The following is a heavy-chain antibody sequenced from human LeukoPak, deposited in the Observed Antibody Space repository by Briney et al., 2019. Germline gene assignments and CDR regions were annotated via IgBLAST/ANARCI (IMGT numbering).Heavy chain of an antibody. CDR3: AKQNPPIVVVTLSDY. CDR2: ITGTGGTT. CDR1: GFTLSSYA. V-gene: IGHV3-23*01. D-gene: IGHD2-21*02. Sequence: GGSLRLSCAASGFTLSSYAMSWVRQAPGKGLEWVSTITGTGGTTYYADSVKGRFTISRDNSKNTLYMQMNSLRAEDTAVYYCAKQNPPIVVVTLSDYWGQGTLVTVSS. J-gene: IGHJ4*02.